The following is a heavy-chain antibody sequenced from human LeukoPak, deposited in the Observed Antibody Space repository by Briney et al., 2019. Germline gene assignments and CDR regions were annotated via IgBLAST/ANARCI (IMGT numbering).Heavy chain of an antibody. D-gene: IGHD3/OR15-3a*01. CDR1: GYTFSSYA. CDR2: IIPIFGTA. Sequence: ASVKVSCKPSGYTFSSYATSWVRQAPGQGHEWMGGIIPIFGTANYAQKFQGRVTITADESTSTAYMELSSLRSEDTAVYYCARSGFWTDHPAFDIWGQGTMVTVSS. CDR3: ARSGFWTDHPAFDI. J-gene: IGHJ3*02. V-gene: IGHV1-69*13.